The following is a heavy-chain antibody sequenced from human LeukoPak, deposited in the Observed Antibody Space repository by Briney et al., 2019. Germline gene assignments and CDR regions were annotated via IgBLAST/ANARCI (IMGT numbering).Heavy chain of an antibody. D-gene: IGHD4-17*01. Sequence: GGSLRLSCTASGFISSRYYMSWVRQAPGKGLVWVSSISTSNSDLYFADSLKGRFTVSRDNAKDSLFLQMNSLRTEDTAVYYCVRGRVRGYGVHDAFDIWGQGTMVTVSP. CDR1: GFISSRYY. CDR2: ISTSNSDL. CDR3: VRGRVRGYGVHDAFDI. J-gene: IGHJ3*02. V-gene: IGHV3-21*01.